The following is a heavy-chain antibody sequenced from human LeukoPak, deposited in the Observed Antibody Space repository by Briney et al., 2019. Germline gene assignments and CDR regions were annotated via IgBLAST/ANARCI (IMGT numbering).Heavy chain of an antibody. Sequence: GGSLRLSCAASGFTVSSNYMSWARQAPGKGLEWVSYISSSDSTIYYADSVKGRFTISRDNAKNSLYLQMNSLRAEDTAVYYCARDRVRPYYYDSSGFDFQHRGQGTLVTVSS. CDR3: ARDRVRPYYYDSSGFDFQH. CDR1: GFTVSSNY. J-gene: IGHJ1*01. D-gene: IGHD3-22*01. V-gene: IGHV3-11*04. CDR2: ISSSDSTI.